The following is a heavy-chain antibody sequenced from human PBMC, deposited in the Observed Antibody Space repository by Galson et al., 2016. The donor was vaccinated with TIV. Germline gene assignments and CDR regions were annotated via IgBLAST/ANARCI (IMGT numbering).Heavy chain of an antibody. CDR2: FYYGGST. D-gene: IGHD1-1*01. Sequence: TLSLTCAVSGSSISSGYYWGWIRQSPGKGLEWIGSFYYGGSTYYNPPLKSRVAISVDTSKNQFSLRLSSVTAADTAVYYCAKMARTTGPDTEYYFDHWGQGMLVTVSS. J-gene: IGHJ4*02. CDR1: GSSISSGYY. CDR3: AKMARTTGPDTEYYFDH. V-gene: IGHV4-38-2*01.